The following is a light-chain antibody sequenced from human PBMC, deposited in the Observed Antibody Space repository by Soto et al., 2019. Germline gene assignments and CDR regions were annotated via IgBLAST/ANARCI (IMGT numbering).Light chain of an antibody. V-gene: IGLV2-11*01. J-gene: IGLJ2*01. CDR3: FSYAGGYVV. CDR1: SSDIGGYNF. Sequence: QSVLTQPRSVSGSPGQSVTISCTGTSSDIGGYNFVSWCQQHPGKVPKLMIYDVSKRPSGVPDRFSGSKSGNTASLTISGLQAEDEADYYCFSYAGGYVVFGGGTKLTVL. CDR2: DVS.